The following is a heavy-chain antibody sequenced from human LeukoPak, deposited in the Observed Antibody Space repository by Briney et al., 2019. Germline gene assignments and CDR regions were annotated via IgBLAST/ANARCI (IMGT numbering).Heavy chain of an antibody. D-gene: IGHD1-26*01. CDR2: TSYSEGT. CDR3: ATADWESFYFDS. Sequence: TSETLSLTCTVSGGSVSRGGYYWNWIPQHPGKGLEWIGFTSYSEGTYYSPSLMSRITISVDRSQNQFSLKMRDVTAADTAVYFCATADWESFYFDSWGREPWSPSPQ. V-gene: IGHV4-31*03. CDR1: GGSVSRGGYY. J-gene: IGHJ4*02.